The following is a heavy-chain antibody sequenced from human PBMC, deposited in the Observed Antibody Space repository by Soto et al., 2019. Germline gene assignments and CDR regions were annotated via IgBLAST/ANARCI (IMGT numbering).Heavy chain of an antibody. J-gene: IGHJ4*02. CDR2: IRSGGGDT. D-gene: IGHD1-26*01. V-gene: IGHV3-23*01. CDR1: GFTFTSYA. CDR3: AKVGGPPLAHYFRS. Sequence: QLLESGGDLVQPGGSLRLSCAASGFTFTSYAMNWVRQAPGKGLEWVAAIRSGGGDTYYADAVKVRFTISRDTSKNTVYLQMNSLRVEDTAVYYCAKVGGPPLAHYFRSWGRGTLVTVSS.